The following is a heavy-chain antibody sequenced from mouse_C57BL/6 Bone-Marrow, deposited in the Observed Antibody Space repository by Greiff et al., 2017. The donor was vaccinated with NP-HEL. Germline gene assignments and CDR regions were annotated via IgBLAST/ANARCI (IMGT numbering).Heavy chain of an antibody. J-gene: IGHJ3*01. CDR1: GYTFTSYW. Sequence: QVQLQQSGAELAKPGASVKLSCKASGYTFTSYWMHWVKQRPGQGLEWIGYINPSSGYTQYNQKFKDKATLTADKSSSTAYMQLSSLTYEDSAVYYCANLLWLRRAWFAYWGQGTLVTVSA. CDR3: ANLLWLRRAWFAY. D-gene: IGHD2-2*01. CDR2: INPSSGYT. V-gene: IGHV1-7*01.